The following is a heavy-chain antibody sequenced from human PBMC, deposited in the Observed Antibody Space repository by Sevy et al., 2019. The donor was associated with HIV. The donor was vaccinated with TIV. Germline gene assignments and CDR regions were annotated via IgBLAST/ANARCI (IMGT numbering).Heavy chain of an antibody. V-gene: IGHV3-33*01. CDR3: ARENIAVAGIGYYFDH. J-gene: IGHJ4*02. CDR1: GFTFSTYG. CDR2: IWYDGSNK. Sequence: GGSLRLSCVASGFTFSTYGMHWVRQAPGKGLEWVAVIWYDGSNKKYVDSVKGRFTISRDNSKDTLYLKMNSLRAEDTAVYYCARENIAVAGIGYYFDHWGQGTLVTVSS. D-gene: IGHD6-19*01.